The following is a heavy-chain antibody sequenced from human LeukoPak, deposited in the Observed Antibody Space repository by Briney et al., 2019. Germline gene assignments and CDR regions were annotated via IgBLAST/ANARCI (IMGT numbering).Heavy chain of an antibody. CDR3: AKDRAVATIGGIDY. J-gene: IGHJ4*02. D-gene: IGHD5-12*01. Sequence: ASVKVSCKASGYTFTSYGISWVRQVPGQGLEWMGLINPSGGSANYAQKFQGRVTMTRDTSTSTVYMELSSLRSEDTAVYYCAKDRAVATIGGIDYWGQGTLVTVSS. CDR1: GYTFTSYG. CDR2: INPSGGSA. V-gene: IGHV1-46*01.